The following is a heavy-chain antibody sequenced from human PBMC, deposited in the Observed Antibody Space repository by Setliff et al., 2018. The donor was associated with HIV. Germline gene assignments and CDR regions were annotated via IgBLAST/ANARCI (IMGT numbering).Heavy chain of an antibody. CDR2: INSDGSST. Sequence: GGSLRLSCAASGFIFSSKWMHWVRQVPGKGLVWVSRINSDGSSTSYADSVKGRFTISRDNSKNTLYLQMNSLRAEDTAVYYCARDQVANYYGSGIDYWGQGTLVTVSS. CDR1: GFIFSSKW. J-gene: IGHJ4*02. V-gene: IGHV3-74*01. CDR3: ARDQVANYYGSGIDY. D-gene: IGHD3-10*01.